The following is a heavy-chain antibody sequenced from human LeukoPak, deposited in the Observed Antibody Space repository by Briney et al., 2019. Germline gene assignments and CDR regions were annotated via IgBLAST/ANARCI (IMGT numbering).Heavy chain of an antibody. CDR3: ASRCSGGRCYSVYWFDP. V-gene: IGHV4-34*01. CDR2: INHSGST. Sequence: PSETLSLTCAVYGGSFSGYYWSWIRQPPGKGLEWIGEINHSGSTNYNPSLKSRVTISVDTSKNQFSLKLSSVTAADTAVYYCASRCSGGRCYSVYWFDPWGQGTLVTVSS. D-gene: IGHD2-15*01. J-gene: IGHJ5*02. CDR1: GGSFSGYY.